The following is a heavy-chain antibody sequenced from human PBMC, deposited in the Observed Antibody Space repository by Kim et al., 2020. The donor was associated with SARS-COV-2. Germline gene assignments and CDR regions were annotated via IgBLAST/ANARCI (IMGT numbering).Heavy chain of an antibody. Sequence: SETLSLTCAVYGGSFSGYYWSWIRQPPGKGLEWIGEINHSGSTNYNPSLKSRVTISVDTSKNQFSLKLSSVTAADTAVYYCAREGATTGDQSPEYWGQGTLVTVSS. J-gene: IGHJ4*02. CDR3: AREGATTGDQSPEY. V-gene: IGHV4-34*01. CDR1: GGSFSGYY. CDR2: INHSGST. D-gene: IGHD4-4*01.